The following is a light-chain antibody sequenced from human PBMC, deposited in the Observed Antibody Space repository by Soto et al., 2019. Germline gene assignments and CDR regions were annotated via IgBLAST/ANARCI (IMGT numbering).Light chain of an antibody. CDR1: QSVSSSH. CDR3: QQYGTSPTWT. V-gene: IGKV3-20*01. Sequence: IVLTQSPGTLSLSPMEIATLACRSSQSVSSSHLAWYQQKAGQAPRLLIYGASTRATGIPDRFSGSGSGTDFTLTISRLEPEDFAVYYCQQYGTSPTWTFGQGTKVDIK. CDR2: GAS. J-gene: IGKJ1*01.